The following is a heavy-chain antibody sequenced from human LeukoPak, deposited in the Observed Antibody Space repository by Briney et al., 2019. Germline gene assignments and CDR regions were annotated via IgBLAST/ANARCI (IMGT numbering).Heavy chain of an antibody. D-gene: IGHD5-12*01. CDR1: GHTFTSYD. Sequence: ASVKVSCKASGHTFTSYDISWVRQATGQGLEWMGWMNPNSGNTGYAQKFQGRVTMTRNTSISTAYMELSSLRSEDTAVYYCARGGSGVATIVGGGQGTLVTVSS. J-gene: IGHJ4*02. CDR3: ARGGSGVATIVG. V-gene: IGHV1-8*01. CDR2: MNPNSGNT.